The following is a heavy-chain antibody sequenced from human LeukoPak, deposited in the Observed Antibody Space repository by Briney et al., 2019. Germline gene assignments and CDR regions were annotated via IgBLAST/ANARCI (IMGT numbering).Heavy chain of an antibody. J-gene: IGHJ4*02. D-gene: IGHD5-18*01. V-gene: IGHV1-2*02. Sequence: ASVKVSCKASGYTFTSYGISWVRQAPGQGLEWMGWINPNSGGTNYAQKFQGRVTMTRDTSISTAYMELSRLRSDDTAVYYCARGPSYGYSYGLNFDYWGQGTLVTVSS. CDR1: GYTFTSYG. CDR2: INPNSGGT. CDR3: ARGPSYGYSYGLNFDY.